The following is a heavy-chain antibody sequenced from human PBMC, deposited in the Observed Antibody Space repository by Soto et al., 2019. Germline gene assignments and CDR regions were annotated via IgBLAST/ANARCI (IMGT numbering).Heavy chain of an antibody. Sequence: SETLSLTCAVNGGSFTGYSWGWIRQPPGKGLEWIGEINHSGSTSYSPSLKSRVAVSIDTSKNQLSLRLTSVTAADTAIYFCARIGYFRIDYWGQGALVTVS. V-gene: IGHV4-34*01. J-gene: IGHJ4*02. CDR3: ARIGYFRIDY. CDR2: INHSGST. CDR1: GGSFTGYS. D-gene: IGHD2-15*01.